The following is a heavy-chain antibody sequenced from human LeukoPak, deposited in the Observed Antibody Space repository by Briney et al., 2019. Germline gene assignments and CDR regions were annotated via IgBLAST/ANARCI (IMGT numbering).Heavy chain of an antibody. CDR2: IYYSGST. D-gene: IGHD2-2*01. CDR1: GGSISSGCYY. J-gene: IGHJ3*02. V-gene: IGHV4-31*03. CDR3: AREQVVPAALGAFDI. Sequence: SQTLSLTCTVSGGSISSGCYYWSWIRQHPGKGLEWIGSIYYSGSTYYNPSLKSRVTISVDTSKNQFSLKLSSVTAADTAVYYFAREQVVPAALGAFDIWGQGTMVSVSS.